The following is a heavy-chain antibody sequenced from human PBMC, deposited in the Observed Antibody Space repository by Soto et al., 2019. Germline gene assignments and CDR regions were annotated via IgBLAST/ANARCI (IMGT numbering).Heavy chain of an antibody. D-gene: IGHD3-22*01. CDR3: ARIPYDSTGYYSPL. V-gene: IGHV2-26*01. Sequence: SGPTLVNPTETLTLTCTVSGFSLRNTRMGVSWIRQSPGKALEWLAHILSNDEKSYSTSLKSRLTISKDTSNSQVVLTMTNMDPVDSATYYCARIPYDSTGYYSPLWGQGTLVTVSS. CDR1: GFSLRNTRMG. CDR2: ILSNDEK. J-gene: IGHJ4*01.